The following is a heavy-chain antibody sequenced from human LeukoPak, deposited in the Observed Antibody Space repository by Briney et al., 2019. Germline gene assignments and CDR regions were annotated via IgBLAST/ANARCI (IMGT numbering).Heavy chain of an antibody. D-gene: IGHD2-2*01. CDR1: GYTFTSYG. J-gene: IGHJ6*03. V-gene: IGHV1-18*01. Sequence: ASVKVSCKASGYTFTSYGITWVRQAPGQGLEGMGWISAYNGNTNYAQKLQGRVTMTTDKSTSTAYMELRSLRSDDTAVYYCARDSVVVPAAAYYYYIDVWGKGTTVSVSS. CDR3: ARDSVVVPAAAYYYYIDV. CDR2: ISAYNGNT.